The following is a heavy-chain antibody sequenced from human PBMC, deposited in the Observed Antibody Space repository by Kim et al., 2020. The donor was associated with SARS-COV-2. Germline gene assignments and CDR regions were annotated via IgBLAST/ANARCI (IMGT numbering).Heavy chain of an antibody. CDR1: GGSVSSSSYY. CDR3: ARGDSGWYRNYYYYYG. J-gene: IGHJ6*01. Sequence: SETLSLTCTVSGGSVSSSSYYWSWIRQPPGKGLEWIGYIYYSGSTNYNPSLKSRVTISVDTSKNQFSLKLSSVTAADTAVYYCARGDSGWYRNYYYYYG. V-gene: IGHV4-61*01. CDR2: IYYSGST. D-gene: IGHD6-19*01.